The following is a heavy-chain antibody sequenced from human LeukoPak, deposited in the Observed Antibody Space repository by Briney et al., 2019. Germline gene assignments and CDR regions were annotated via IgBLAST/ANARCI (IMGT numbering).Heavy chain of an antibody. CDR2: INPSGGST. CDR3: ARDGPDNTLRFLEWLSKKDYYYYMDV. J-gene: IGHJ6*03. Sequence: GASVKVSCKASGYTFTSYYMHWVRQAPGQGLEWMGIINPSGGSTSYAQKFQGRVTMTRDMSTSTVYMELSSLRSADTAVYYCARDGPDNTLRFLEWLSKKDYYYYMDVWGKGTTVTVSS. V-gene: IGHV1-46*01. D-gene: IGHD3-3*01. CDR1: GYTFTSYY.